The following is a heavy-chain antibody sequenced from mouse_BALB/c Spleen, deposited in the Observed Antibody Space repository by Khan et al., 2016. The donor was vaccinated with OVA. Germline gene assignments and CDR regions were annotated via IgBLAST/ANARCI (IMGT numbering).Heavy chain of an antibody. CDR2: TNPTNGRT. V-gene: IGHV1S81*02. Sequence: QVQLQQPGAELVKAGASVKMSCKASGYTFTSYWMHWVKQRLGQGLEWFAETNPTNGRTYYNEKFKSKATLTVEKSSSTAYMLLSGPTCEDSAVYYCARIKKIVATYFDYWGQGTTLTVSS. D-gene: IGHD1-1*01. CDR3: ARIKKIVATYFDY. CDR1: GYTFTSYW. J-gene: IGHJ2*01.